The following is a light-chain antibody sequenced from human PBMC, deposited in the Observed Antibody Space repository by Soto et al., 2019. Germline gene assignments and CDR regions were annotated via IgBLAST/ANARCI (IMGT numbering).Light chain of an antibody. Sequence: QSVLTQPPSVSAAPGQKVTISCSGSSSNIGNNYVSWYQHLPGTAPKLLIYDNDKRPSGIPDRFSGSKSGTSATLGITGLQTGDEADYYCGTWDYRLSAVVFGGGTKVTVL. CDR2: DND. CDR1: SSNIGNNY. V-gene: IGLV1-51*01. J-gene: IGLJ2*01. CDR3: GTWDYRLSAVV.